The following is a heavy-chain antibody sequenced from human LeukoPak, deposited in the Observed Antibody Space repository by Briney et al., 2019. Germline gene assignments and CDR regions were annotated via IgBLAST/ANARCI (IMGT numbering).Heavy chain of an antibody. J-gene: IGHJ4*02. CDR1: GFTFSSYG. D-gene: IGHD2-2*01. V-gene: IGHV3-23*01. Sequence: GGSLRLSCAASGFTFSSYGMHWVRQAPGKGLEWVSVISGSGDITYYADSVKGRFTISRDNSKNTLYLQMSSLRAEDTAVYYCAKVSCSSSSCPIDYWGQGTLVTVSS. CDR3: AKVSCSSSSCPIDY. CDR2: ISGSGDIT.